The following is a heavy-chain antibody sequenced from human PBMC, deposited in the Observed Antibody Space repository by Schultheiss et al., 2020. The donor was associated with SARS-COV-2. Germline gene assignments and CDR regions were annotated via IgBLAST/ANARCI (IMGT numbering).Heavy chain of an antibody. Sequence: SETLSLTCTVSGGSISSYYWSWIRQPAGKGLEWIGRIYTSGSTNYNPSLKSRVTISVDTSKNQFSLKLSSVTAADTAVYYCARGRSVAGTFDYWGQGTLVTVSS. CDR3: ARGRSVAGTFDY. J-gene: IGHJ4*02. CDR2: IYTSGST. D-gene: IGHD6-19*01. V-gene: IGHV4-4*07. CDR1: GGSISSYY.